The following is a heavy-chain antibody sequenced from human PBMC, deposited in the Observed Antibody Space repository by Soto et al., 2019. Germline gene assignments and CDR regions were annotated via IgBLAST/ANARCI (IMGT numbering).Heavy chain of an antibody. V-gene: IGHV4-59*08. CDR3: AKQYSSYFDP. CDR2: IYYSGST. Sequence: QVQLXESGPGLVKPSETLSLTCTVSGASISSYYWSWIRQPPGKGLEWIGYIYYSGSTNYNPSLKSRVTMSVDTSKNQFSLKLSSVTAADTAVYYCAKQYSSYFDPWGQGTLVTVSP. J-gene: IGHJ5*02. CDR1: GASISSYY. D-gene: IGHD4-4*01.